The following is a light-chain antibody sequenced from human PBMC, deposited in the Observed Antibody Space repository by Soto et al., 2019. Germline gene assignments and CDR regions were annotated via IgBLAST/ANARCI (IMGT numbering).Light chain of an antibody. CDR1: SSSIGSNY. Sequence: QSVLTQPPSVSAAPGQKVTISCFGSSSSIGSNYVCWYQQFPGAAPKLVMYETNKRPSGIPDRFSGSKSGTSATLDITGLQTGDEADYYCGTWDSSLNTDVFGTGTKVTVL. CDR2: ETN. J-gene: IGLJ1*01. CDR3: GTWDSSLNTDV. V-gene: IGLV1-51*01.